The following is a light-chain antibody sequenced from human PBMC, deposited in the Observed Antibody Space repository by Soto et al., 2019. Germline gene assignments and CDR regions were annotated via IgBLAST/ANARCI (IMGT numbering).Light chain of an antibody. J-gene: IGKJ4*01. CDR2: GAS. CDR1: QSVGRN. CDR3: QQYNHWPPLT. Sequence: EIVMTQSPATLSVSPGERATLSCRASQSVGRNLAWYQQKPGQAPRLLIYGASTRATGIPARFSGSGSGTEFTLTISSLQSEDFAIYSCQQYNHWPPLTFGGGIKVEMK. V-gene: IGKV3-15*01.